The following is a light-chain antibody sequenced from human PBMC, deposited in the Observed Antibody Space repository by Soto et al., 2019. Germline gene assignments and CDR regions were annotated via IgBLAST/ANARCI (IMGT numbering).Light chain of an antibody. V-gene: IGKV1-5*01. CDR3: QQYDSSPWT. CDR2: DAS. Sequence: DIQMTQSPSTLSASVGDRVTITCRASQSINKWLAWYHQKPGKAPKLLIYDASSLNSGAPSRFSGRGSGTEFTLTSSSVQPDDFAAYCCQQYDSSPWTFGQGTKVEIK. J-gene: IGKJ1*01. CDR1: QSINKW.